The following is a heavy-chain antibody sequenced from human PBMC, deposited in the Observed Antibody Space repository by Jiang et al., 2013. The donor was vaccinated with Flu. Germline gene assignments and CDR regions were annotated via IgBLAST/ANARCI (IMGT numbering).Heavy chain of an antibody. CDR2: IIPILGIA. CDR3: ARDHFXDSSGYYCAFDI. J-gene: IGHJ3*02. V-gene: IGHV1-69*04. Sequence: GAEVKKPGSSVKVSCKASGGTFSSYTISWVRQAPGQGLEWMGRIIPILGIANYAQKFQGRVTITADKSTSTAYMELSSLRSEDTAVYYCARDHFXDSSGYYCAFDIWGQGTMVTVSS. CDR1: GGTFSSYT. D-gene: IGHD3-22*01.